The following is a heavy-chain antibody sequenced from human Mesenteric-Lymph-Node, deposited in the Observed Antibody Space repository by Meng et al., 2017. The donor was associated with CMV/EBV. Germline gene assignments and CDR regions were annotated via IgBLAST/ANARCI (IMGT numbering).Heavy chain of an antibody. D-gene: IGHD2/OR15-2a*01. Sequence: GESLKISCAASGFTFSSYSMNWVRQAPGKGLEWVSSISSSSSYIYYADSVKGRFTISRDNAKNSLYLQMNSLRAEDTAVYYCASAGGHLPPTYDPDVWGQGTTVTVSS. CDR1: GFTFSSYS. CDR2: ISSSSSYI. V-gene: IGHV3-21*01. J-gene: IGHJ6*02. CDR3: ASAGGHLPPTYDPDV.